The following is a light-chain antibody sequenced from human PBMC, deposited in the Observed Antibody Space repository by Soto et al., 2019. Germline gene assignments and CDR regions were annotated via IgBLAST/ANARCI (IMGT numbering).Light chain of an antibody. V-gene: IGKV3-20*01. CDR1: QSVSSY. CDR3: QHYDSLPIT. Sequence: EIVLTQSPDTLSLSPGGRATLSCRASQSVSSYLAWYQQKPGQAPRLLIYGASTRATVIPAGFSGSGSGTDFTLTISRLEPEDFAVFYCQHYDSLPITFGQGTRLEI. CDR2: GAS. J-gene: IGKJ5*01.